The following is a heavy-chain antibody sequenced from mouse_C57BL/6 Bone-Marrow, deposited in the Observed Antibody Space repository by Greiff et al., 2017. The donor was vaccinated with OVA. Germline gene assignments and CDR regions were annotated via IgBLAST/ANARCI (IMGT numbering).Heavy chain of an antibody. CDR1: GYTFTSYG. V-gene: IGHV1-81*01. CDR3: ARHYDYPYYYAMDY. Sequence: QVQLKESGAELARPGASVKLSCKASGYTFTSYGISWVKQRTGQGLEWIGEIYPRSGNTYYNEKFKGKATLTADKSSSTAYIELRNLTSEDSAFYFCARHYDYPYYYAMDYWGQGTSVTVSS. J-gene: IGHJ4*01. CDR2: IYPRSGNT. D-gene: IGHD2-4*01.